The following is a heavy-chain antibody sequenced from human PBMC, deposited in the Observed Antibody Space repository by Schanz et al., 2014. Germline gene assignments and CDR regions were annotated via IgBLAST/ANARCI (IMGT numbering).Heavy chain of an antibody. D-gene: IGHD1-1*01. CDR2: ISGGGGTT. V-gene: IGHV3-23*04. J-gene: IGHJ5*02. Sequence: EVQLVESGGGLVQPGGPLRLSCVASGFTFSSYAKSWVRQAPGKGLEWISAISGGGGTTYYADTVTGRFTISRDNAKNTLYLQMNTLRAEDTTVYCCARGRVLESWGQGTLVTVSS. CDR3: ARGRVLES. CDR1: GFTFSSYA.